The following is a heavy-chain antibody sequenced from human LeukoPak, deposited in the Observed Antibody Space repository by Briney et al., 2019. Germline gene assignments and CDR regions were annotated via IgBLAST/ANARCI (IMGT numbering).Heavy chain of an antibody. Sequence: GGSLRLSCAASGSDFNNYAMSWVRQGPGKRLEWVSAMSGTGYHTYYADSDKTYYADSVKGRFTISRDNSKSTLYLHMNNLRLEDTAIYYCAKGAAIDHWGQGTLVTVSS. J-gene: IGHJ4*02. V-gene: IGHV3-23*01. CDR1: GSDFNNYA. CDR2: MSGTGYHTYYADSDKT. CDR3: AKGAAIDH.